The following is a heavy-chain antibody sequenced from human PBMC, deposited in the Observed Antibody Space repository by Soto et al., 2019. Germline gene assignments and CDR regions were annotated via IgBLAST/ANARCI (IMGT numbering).Heavy chain of an antibody. J-gene: IGHJ5*02. Sequence: ASVKVSCKASGYTFTNYAIHWVRQAPGQRLEWTGWINGGNGNTKYSQKLQGRVTITRDTSANTAYLELSSLRSEDTAVYYCARSPMVRGVVRGTWFDPWGQGTLVPVSP. CDR3: ARSPMVRGVVRGTWFDP. CDR2: INGGNGNT. V-gene: IGHV1-3*01. CDR1: GYTFTNYA. D-gene: IGHD3-10*01.